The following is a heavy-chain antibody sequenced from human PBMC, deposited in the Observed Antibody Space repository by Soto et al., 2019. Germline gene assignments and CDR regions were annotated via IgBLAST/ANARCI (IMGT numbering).Heavy chain of an antibody. V-gene: IGHV4-34*01. CDR2: INHSGST. CDR3: AIRFYDSSGYYLFYFDS. D-gene: IGHD3-22*01. J-gene: IGHJ4*02. CDR1: GGSFSFYY. Sequence: QVQLHQWGAGLLKPSETLSLTCAVSGGSFSFYYWSWIRQPPGKELEWIGEINHSGSTNYNSSLKSRVTISVDTSKNQFSLKLSSVTAADTAVYYCAIRFYDSSGYYLFYFDSWGQGTLVTVSS.